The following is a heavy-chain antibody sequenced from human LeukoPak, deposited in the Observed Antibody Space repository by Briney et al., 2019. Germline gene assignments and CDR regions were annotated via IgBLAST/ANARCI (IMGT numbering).Heavy chain of an antibody. J-gene: IGHJ4*02. CDR1: GFTFSNAW. D-gene: IGHD2-2*01. V-gene: IGHV3-15*01. CDR2: IKSKTDGGTT. Sequence: GGPLRLSCAASGFTFSNAWMSWVRQAPGKGLEWVGRIKSKTDGGTTDYAAPVKGRFTISRDDSKNTLYLQMNSLKTEDTAVYYCTTPYCSSTSCYVPYWGQGTLVTVSS. CDR3: TTPYCSSTSCYVPY.